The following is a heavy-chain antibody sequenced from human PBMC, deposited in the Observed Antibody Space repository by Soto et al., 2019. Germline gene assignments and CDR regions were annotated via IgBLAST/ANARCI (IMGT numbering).Heavy chain of an antibody. CDR3: ATTAGYSSSPGAFDI. J-gene: IGHJ3*02. V-gene: IGHV5-51*01. D-gene: IGHD6-13*01. CDR2: IYPGDSDT. Sequence: GESLKISCKGSGYSFTSYWIGWVRQMPGKGLEWMGIIYPGDSDTRYSPSFQGQVTISADKSISTAYLQWSSLKASDTAMYYCATTAGYSSSPGAFDIWGQGTMVTVPS. CDR1: GYSFTSYW.